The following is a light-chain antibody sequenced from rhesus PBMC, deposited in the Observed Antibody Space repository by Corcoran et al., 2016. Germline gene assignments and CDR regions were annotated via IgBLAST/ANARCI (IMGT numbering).Light chain of an antibody. CDR3: SSWDTSLNGPV. V-gene: IGLV1-72*02. CDR2: NDI. CDR1: SSNIGSNH. Sequence: QSVLTQPPSASGAPGQSVTISCSGSSSNIGSNHVHWYQQLSGKAPQVLIFNDIHRPSGIPDRFSGSKSGTSASLAISGLQSEDEADYYCSSWDTSLNGPVFGGGTNLTVL. J-gene: IGLJ6*01.